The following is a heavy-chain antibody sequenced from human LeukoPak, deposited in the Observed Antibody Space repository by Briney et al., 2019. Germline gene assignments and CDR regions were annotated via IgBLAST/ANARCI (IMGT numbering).Heavy chain of an antibody. Sequence: GGSLRLSCAASGFTVSSKYMSWVRQAPGKGLEWVSVIYSGGSTYYADSVKGRFTISRDNSKNTMYLQMNSLRAEDTAVYYCARNGYGDYPIDYWGQGTLVTVSS. CDR3: ARNGYGDYPIDY. D-gene: IGHD4-17*01. V-gene: IGHV3-66*01. CDR1: GFTVSSKY. CDR2: IYSGGST. J-gene: IGHJ4*02.